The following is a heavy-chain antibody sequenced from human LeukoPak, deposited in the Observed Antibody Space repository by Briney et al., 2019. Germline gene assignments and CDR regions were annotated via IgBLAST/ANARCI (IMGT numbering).Heavy chain of an antibody. CDR2: INPSGGST. D-gene: IGHD6-19*01. Sequence: ASVKVSCKASGYTFTSYYMHWVRQAPGQGLEWMGIINPSGGSTSYAQKFQGRVTMTRDTSTSTVYMELSSLRSEDTAVYYCARGDRTGIAVAGDWFDPWGQGTLVTVSS. CDR3: ARGDRTGIAVAGDWFDP. J-gene: IGHJ5*02. V-gene: IGHV1-46*01. CDR1: GYTFTSYY.